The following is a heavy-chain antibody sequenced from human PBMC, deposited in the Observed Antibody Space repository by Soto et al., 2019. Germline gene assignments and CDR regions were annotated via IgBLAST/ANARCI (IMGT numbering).Heavy chain of an antibody. CDR3: ARGGLRGFFDY. Sequence: QVQLQESGPGLVKPSETLSLTCTVSGGSISSYSWSWLRQPPGKGLEWIGYIYYSGSTNYNPSLKSRVTISVDTSKNQFSLKLSSVTAADTAVYFCARGGLRGFFDYWGQGPLVTVSS. J-gene: IGHJ4*02. D-gene: IGHD1-26*01. V-gene: IGHV4-59*01. CDR2: IYYSGST. CDR1: GGSISSYS.